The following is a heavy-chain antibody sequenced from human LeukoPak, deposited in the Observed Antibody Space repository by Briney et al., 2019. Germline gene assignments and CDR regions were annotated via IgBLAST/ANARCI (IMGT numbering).Heavy chain of an antibody. V-gene: IGHV1-69*06. CDR3: ARGDYYYGSGSYYKQPYYYYGMDV. CDR1: GGTFSSYA. CDR2: IIPIFGTA. D-gene: IGHD3-10*01. Sequence: SVKVSCKASGGTFSSYAISWVRQAPGQGLEWMGGIIPIFGTANYAQKFQGRVTITADKSTSTAYIELSSLRSEDTAVYYCARGDYYYGSGSYYKQPYYYYGMDVWGKGTTVTVSS. J-gene: IGHJ6*04.